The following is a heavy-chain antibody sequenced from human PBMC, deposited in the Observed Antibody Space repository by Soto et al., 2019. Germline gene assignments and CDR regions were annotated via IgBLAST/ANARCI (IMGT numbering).Heavy chain of an antibody. V-gene: IGHV4-59*12. Sequence: QVQLQESGPGLVKPSETLSLSCTVSGGPISSYYWSWIRQPPGKGLEWIGYIYYSGSTNYNPSLKSRVTISVDTSKNQFSLKLSSVTAADTAVYYCARDYGGNSDYWGQGTLVTVSS. CDR1: GGPISSYY. J-gene: IGHJ4*02. CDR2: IYYSGST. CDR3: ARDYGGNSDY. D-gene: IGHD4-17*01.